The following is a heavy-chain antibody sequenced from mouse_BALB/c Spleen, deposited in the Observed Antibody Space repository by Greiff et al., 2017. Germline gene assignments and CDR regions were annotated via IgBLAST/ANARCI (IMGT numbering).Heavy chain of an antibody. J-gene: IGHJ4*01. CDR2: ISSGGST. CDR3: ARGRTVVATRDAMDY. V-gene: IGHV5-6-5*01. CDR1: GFTFSSYG. Sequence: EVHLVESGGDLVKPGGSLKLSCAASGFTFSSYGMSWVRQTPDKRLEWVASISSGGSTYYPDSVKGRFTISRDNARNILYLQMSSLRSEDTAMYYCARGRTVVATRDAMDYWGQGTSVTVSS. D-gene: IGHD1-1*01.